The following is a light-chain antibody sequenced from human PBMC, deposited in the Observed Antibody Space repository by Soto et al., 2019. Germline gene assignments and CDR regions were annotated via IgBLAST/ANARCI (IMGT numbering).Light chain of an antibody. CDR1: SSTIGSNS. Sequence: QAVVTQPPSASGTPGPRVTISCSGSSSTIGSNSVNWYRQLPGTDPKLLIYRNNQRPSGVPDRFSGSKSGTSASLAISGLQSEDEADYYCAAWDDSLDGWVFGGGTKLTVL. CDR2: RNN. CDR3: AAWDDSLDGWV. V-gene: IGLV1-44*01. J-gene: IGLJ3*02.